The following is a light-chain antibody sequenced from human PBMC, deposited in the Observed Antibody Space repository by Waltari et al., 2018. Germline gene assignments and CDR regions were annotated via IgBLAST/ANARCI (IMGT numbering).Light chain of an antibody. CDR3: QVWDDFIDSGV. Sequence: YVVTQPPSVSVTPGQTATLTCGGENIETKSVNWYQQKPGQAPFFVMFYDNDRPAGIPERFSGSNSGNTATLTINWVEAGDEADYHCQVWDDFIDSGVFGGGTRLSVL. J-gene: IGLJ3*02. CDR1: NIETKS. V-gene: IGLV3-21*04. CDR2: YDN.